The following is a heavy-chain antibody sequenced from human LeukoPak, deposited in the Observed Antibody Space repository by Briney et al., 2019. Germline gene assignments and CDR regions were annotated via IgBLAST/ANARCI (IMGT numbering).Heavy chain of an antibody. J-gene: IGHJ4*02. CDR3: ARLHPFYGD. D-gene: IGHD2/OR15-2a*01. CDR1: GYTFTDFY. Sequence: ASVKVSCKASGYTFTDFYLHWVRQAPGQGLEWMGWLNPNSGGTTFAQKFQGRVTLTRDTSISTAHLELSGLRSDDTAVYYCARLHPFYGDWGQGTLVTVSS. CDR2: LNPNSGGT. V-gene: IGHV1-2*02.